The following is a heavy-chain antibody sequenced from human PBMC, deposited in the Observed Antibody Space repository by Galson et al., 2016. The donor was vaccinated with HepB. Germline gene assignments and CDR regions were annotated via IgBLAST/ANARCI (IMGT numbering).Heavy chain of an antibody. D-gene: IGHD2-8*02. J-gene: IGHJ4*02. Sequence: SLRLSCAASGFTFNNYAMSWVRQAPGKGLEWVSVISGSGGSTYYADSGKGRFTISRDNSKNTVYLQRNSLRAEDTAVYYCANDGGVTVCSSLGCYFDLWGQGTLVTVSS. CDR1: GFTFNNYA. CDR3: ANDGGVTVCSSLGCYFDL. V-gene: IGHV3-23*01. CDR2: ISGSGGST.